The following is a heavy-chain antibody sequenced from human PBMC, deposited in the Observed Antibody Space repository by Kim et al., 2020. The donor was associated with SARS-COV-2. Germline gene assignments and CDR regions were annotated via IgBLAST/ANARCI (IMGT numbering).Heavy chain of an antibody. CDR3: ARHGGTTGTTSHAFDI. Sequence: SETLSLTCTVSGGSISSSSYYWGWIRQPPGRGLEWIGSIYYSGSTYYNPSLKSRVTISVDASRNQFSLKLSSVTAADTAVYYCARHGGTTGTTSHAFDIWGQGTMVTVSS. D-gene: IGHD1-1*01. CDR2: IYYSGST. CDR1: GGSISSSSYY. J-gene: IGHJ3*02. V-gene: IGHV4-39*01.